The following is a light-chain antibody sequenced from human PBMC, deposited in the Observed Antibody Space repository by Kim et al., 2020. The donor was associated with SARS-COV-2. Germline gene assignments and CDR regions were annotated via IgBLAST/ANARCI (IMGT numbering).Light chain of an antibody. V-gene: IGKV3-20*01. Sequence: EIVLTQSPGTLSLSPGEEATLSCRASQSVGRNYLAWYQQKPGRAPRLLIYDASTRATDIPDRFSVSGSGTDFSLSISRLEPEDFAVYYCHQYANSPRTFCQGTKVEIK. J-gene: IGKJ1*01. CDR2: DAS. CDR1: QSVGRNY. CDR3: HQYANSPRT.